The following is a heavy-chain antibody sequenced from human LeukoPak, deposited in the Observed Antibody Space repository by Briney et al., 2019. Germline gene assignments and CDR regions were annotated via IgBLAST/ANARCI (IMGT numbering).Heavy chain of an antibody. D-gene: IGHD3-3*01. J-gene: IGHJ4*02. CDR3: AKDRSYYDFWSGHSRDFDY. CDR1: GFTFSSYA. Sequence: GGSLRLSCAASGFTFSSYAMSWVRQAPGKGLEWVSAISVSGGSTYYADSVKGRFTISRDNSKNTLYLQMNRLRAEDTAVYYCAKDRSYYDFWSGHSRDFDYWGQGTLVTVSS. V-gene: IGHV3-23*01. CDR2: ISVSGGST.